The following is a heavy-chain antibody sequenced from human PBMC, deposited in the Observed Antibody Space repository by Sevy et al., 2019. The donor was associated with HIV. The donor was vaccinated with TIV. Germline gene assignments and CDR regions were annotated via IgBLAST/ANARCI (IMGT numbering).Heavy chain of an antibody. Sequence: GGSLRLSCAASGFTFDDYAMHWVRQAPGKGLEWVSGISWNSGSIGYADSVKGRFTISRDNAKNSLYLQMNSLRAEDTALYYCATDSMTYYYGSGSYSVGFDYWGQGTLVTVSS. D-gene: IGHD3-10*01. CDR3: ATDSMTYYYGSGSYSVGFDY. J-gene: IGHJ4*02. CDR1: GFTFDDYA. V-gene: IGHV3-9*01. CDR2: ISWNSGSI.